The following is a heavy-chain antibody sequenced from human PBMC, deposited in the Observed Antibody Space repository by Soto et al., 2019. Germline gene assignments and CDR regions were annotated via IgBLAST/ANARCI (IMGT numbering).Heavy chain of an antibody. CDR3: ARDSGQTTVTRNYYGMDV. CDR2: IYYSGST. Sequence: SETLSLTCTVSGGSISSGDYYWSWIRQPPGKGLEWIGYIYYSGSTYYNPSLKSRVTISVDTSKNQFSLKLSSVTAADTAVYYCARDSGQTTVTRNYYGMDVWGQGTTVTVSS. D-gene: IGHD4-17*01. V-gene: IGHV4-30-4*01. J-gene: IGHJ6*02. CDR1: GGSISSGDYY.